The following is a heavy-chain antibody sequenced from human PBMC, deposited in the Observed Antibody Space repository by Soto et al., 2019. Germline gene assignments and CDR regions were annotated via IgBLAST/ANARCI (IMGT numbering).Heavy chain of an antibody. V-gene: IGHV1-69*13. J-gene: IGHJ4*02. CDR3: ARDAHYGGNSISNFVD. Sequence: GASVKVSCKASGGTFSSYAISWVRQAPGQGLEWMGGIIPIFGTANYAQKFQGRVTITADESTSTAYMELSSLRSEDTAVYYCARDAHYGGNSISNFVDWGQGTLVTVSS. D-gene: IGHD4-17*01. CDR1: GGTFSSYA. CDR2: IIPIFGTA.